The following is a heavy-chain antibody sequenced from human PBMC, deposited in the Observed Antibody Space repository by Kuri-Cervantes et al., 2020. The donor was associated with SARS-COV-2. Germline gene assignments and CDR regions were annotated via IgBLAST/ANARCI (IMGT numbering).Heavy chain of an antibody. CDR2: ISGSGDDT. CDR3: AKGGSILATVNRWASS. CDR1: GLSFSNCA. D-gene: IGHD5-12*01. J-gene: IGHJ5*02. V-gene: IGHV3-23*01. Sequence: GESLKISCAASGLSFSNCAMSWVRQAPGKGLEWVSSISGSGDDTHYADSVKGRFTISRDNSKNTLYLQMNSLRAEDTAVYYCAKGGSILATVNRWASSWGQGTLVTVSS.